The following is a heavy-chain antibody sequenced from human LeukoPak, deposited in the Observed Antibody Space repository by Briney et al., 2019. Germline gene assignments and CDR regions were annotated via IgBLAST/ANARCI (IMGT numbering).Heavy chain of an antibody. J-gene: IGHJ4*02. Sequence: GGSLRLSCAASGFTFNNYAMSWVRQAPGKGLEWVSAISGSDAGTYYADSVKGRFTISRDNSKNTLYLQMNSLRAEDTAVYYCAKGPSIVVVSISYYFDYWGQGTLVTVSS. D-gene: IGHD3-22*01. CDR1: GFTFNNYA. CDR2: ISGSDAGT. V-gene: IGHV3-23*01. CDR3: AKGPSIVVVSISYYFDY.